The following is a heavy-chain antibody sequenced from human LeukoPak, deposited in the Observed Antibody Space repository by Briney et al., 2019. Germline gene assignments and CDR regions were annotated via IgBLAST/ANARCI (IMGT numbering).Heavy chain of an antibody. CDR3: ARYGGNAFDV. D-gene: IGHD4/OR15-4a*01. CDR1: GFTFSSYN. V-gene: IGHV3-21*01. CDR2: ISSGSSYI. Sequence: PGGSLRLSCAASGFTFSSYNMNWVRQAPGKGLEWVSSISSGSSYIYYADSVKGRFTISRDNAKNPLYLQMNSLRAEDTALYYCARYGGNAFDVWGQGTMVTVSS. J-gene: IGHJ3*01.